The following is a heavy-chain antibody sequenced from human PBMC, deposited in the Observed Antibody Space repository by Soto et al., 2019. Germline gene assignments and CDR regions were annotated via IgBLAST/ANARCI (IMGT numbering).Heavy chain of an antibody. D-gene: IGHD2-15*01. CDR1: GGSISSSSYY. V-gene: IGHV4-39*01. J-gene: IGHJ5*02. Sequence: QLQLQESGPGLVKPSETLSLTCTVSGGSISSSSYYWGWIRQPPGKGLEWIGSLYYSGSTYYNPSLKSRVTISVDTSKNQFSLKLSSVTAADTAVYYCARRYCSGGSCYPLGYNWFDPWGQGTLVTVSS. CDR2: LYYSGST. CDR3: ARRYCSGGSCYPLGYNWFDP.